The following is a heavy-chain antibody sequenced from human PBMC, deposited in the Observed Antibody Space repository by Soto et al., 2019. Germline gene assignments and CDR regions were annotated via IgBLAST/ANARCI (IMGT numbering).Heavy chain of an antibody. CDR1: GFTFGDYA. Sequence: GGSLRLSCTASGFTFGDYAMSWFRQAPGKGLEWVGFIRSKAYGGTTEYAASVKGRFTISRDDSKSIAYLQMNSLKTEDTAVYYCTTNYYDSSGYDNWFDPWGQGTLGTVS. J-gene: IGHJ5*02. CDR2: IRSKAYGGTT. V-gene: IGHV3-49*03. D-gene: IGHD3-22*01. CDR3: TTNYYDSSGYDNWFDP.